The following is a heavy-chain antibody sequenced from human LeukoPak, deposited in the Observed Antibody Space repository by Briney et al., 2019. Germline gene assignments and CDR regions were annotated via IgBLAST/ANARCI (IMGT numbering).Heavy chain of an antibody. V-gene: IGHV1-2*02. CDR3: ARDFGTYYYDSSGYPGH. CDR2: INPNSGGT. D-gene: IGHD3-22*01. CDR1: GYTFTGYY. J-gene: IGHJ4*02. Sequence: ASVKVSCKASGYTFTGYYMHWVRQAPGQGLERMGWINPNSGGTNYAQKFQGRVTMTRDTSISTAYMELSRLRSDDTAVYYCARDFGTYYYDSSGYPGHWGQGTLVTVSS.